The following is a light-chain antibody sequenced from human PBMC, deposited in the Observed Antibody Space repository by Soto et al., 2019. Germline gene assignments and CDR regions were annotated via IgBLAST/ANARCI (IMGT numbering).Light chain of an antibody. CDR2: GTS. CDR1: QSVTSNF. V-gene: IGKV3-20*01. J-gene: IGKJ1*01. CDR3: QQYGNSPWT. Sequence: ENVLTQSPGTLSLSPGEGATLSCRATQSVTSNFLAWYQQKPGQAPRLLIYGTSSRATGIPDRFSGSGSGTDFTLTISRLEPEDFAVYYCQQYGNSPWTFGQGTKVDIK.